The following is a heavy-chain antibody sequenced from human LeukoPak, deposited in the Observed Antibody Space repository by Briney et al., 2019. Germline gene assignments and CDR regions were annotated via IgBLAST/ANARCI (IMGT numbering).Heavy chain of an antibody. CDR3: ARETGFYYFDY. Sequence: SETLSLTCAVYGGSFSSYYWSWIRQPPGKGLEWIGYIYYSGGTNYNPSLKSRVTISVDTSKNQFSLKLSSVTAADTAVYYCARETGFYYFDYWGQGTLVTVSS. V-gene: IGHV4-59*12. CDR2: IYYSGGT. CDR1: GGSFSSYY. J-gene: IGHJ4*02. D-gene: IGHD3-9*01.